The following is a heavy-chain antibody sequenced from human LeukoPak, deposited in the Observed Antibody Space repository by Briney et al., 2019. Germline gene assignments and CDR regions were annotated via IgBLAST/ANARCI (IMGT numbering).Heavy chain of an antibody. CDR1: GFTFSSYA. Sequence: GRSLRLSCAASGFTFSSYAMHWVRQAPGKGLEWVAVISYDGSNKYYADSVKGRFTISRDNSKNTLYVQVNSLGTEDTAAYYCGKGSYYDSSGSFYFDYWGQGTLVTVSS. D-gene: IGHD3-22*01. J-gene: IGHJ4*02. CDR2: ISYDGSNK. V-gene: IGHV3-30-3*01. CDR3: GKGSYYDSSGSFYFDY.